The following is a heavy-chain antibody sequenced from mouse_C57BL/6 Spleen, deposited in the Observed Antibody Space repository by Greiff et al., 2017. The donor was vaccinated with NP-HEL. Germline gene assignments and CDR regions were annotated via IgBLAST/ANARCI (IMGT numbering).Heavy chain of an antibody. CDR1: GYNFTSDW. J-gene: IGHJ1*03. Sequence: VQLQQPGAELVKPGASVKMSCKASGYNFTSDWITWVKQRPGQGLEWIGDIYPGSGSTNYNEKFKSKATLTVDTSSSTAYMQLISLTSEDSAVYYCARPLPYFDVWGTGTTVTVSS. V-gene: IGHV1-55*01. CDR2: IYPGSGST. CDR3: ARPLPYFDV.